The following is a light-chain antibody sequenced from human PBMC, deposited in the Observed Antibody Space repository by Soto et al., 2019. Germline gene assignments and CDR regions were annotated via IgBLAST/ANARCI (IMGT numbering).Light chain of an antibody. CDR3: AAWDDSLSVI. Sequence: QSALTQPPSASGTSGQRVTVSCSGSSSNIGNNDVYWYLQFPGTAPKLLISKNDQRPSGVPDRFSGSKYGTSASLELSRLWSEYVAEYYCAAWDDSLSVIFGGGTKMTVL. V-gene: IGLV1-47*03. J-gene: IGLJ2*01. CDR1: SSNIGNND. CDR2: KND.